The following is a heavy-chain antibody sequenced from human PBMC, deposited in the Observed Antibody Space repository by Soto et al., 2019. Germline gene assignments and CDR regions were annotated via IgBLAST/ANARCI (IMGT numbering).Heavy chain of an antibody. J-gene: IGHJ4*02. CDR3: MLGSGWKDFDY. Sequence: PSETLSLTCSVSGGSISSKSYSWGWIRQPPGKGLEWIGIFYYSENTYYNPSLKSRVTISVDTSKNQFSLKLSSVTAADTAVYYCMLGSGWKDFDYWGQGTLVTSPQ. V-gene: IGHV4-39*01. CDR1: GGSISSKSYS. CDR2: FYYSENT. D-gene: IGHD3-22*01.